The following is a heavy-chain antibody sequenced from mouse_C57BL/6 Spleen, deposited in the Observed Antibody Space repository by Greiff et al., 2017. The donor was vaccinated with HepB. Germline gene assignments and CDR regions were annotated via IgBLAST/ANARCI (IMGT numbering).Heavy chain of an antibody. CDR3: ARRGTGHWYFDV. D-gene: IGHD4-1*01. V-gene: IGHV1-69*01. CDR1: GYTFTSYW. CDR2: IDPSDSYT. Sequence: VQLQQPGAELVMPGASVKLSCKASGYTFTSYWMHWVKQRPGQGLEWIGEIDPSDSYTNYNQKFKGKSTLTVDKSSSTAYMQLSSLTSEDSAVYCCARRGTGHWYFDVWGTGTTVTVSS. J-gene: IGHJ1*03.